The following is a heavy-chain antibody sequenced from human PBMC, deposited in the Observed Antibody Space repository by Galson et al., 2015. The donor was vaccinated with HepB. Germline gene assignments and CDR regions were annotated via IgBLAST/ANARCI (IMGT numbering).Heavy chain of an antibody. CDR1: GFTVSKSY. J-gene: IGHJ4*02. Sequence: SLRLSCAVSGFTVSKSYVSWVRQAPGKGLEWLSVIYRGGHAFYADSVQGRFTISRDTSKNTVYLQMRRLRAEDTAVYYCEIPHYFHYWGRGTLVSVSS. V-gene: IGHV3-53*01. CDR2: IYRGGHA. CDR3: EIPHYFHY.